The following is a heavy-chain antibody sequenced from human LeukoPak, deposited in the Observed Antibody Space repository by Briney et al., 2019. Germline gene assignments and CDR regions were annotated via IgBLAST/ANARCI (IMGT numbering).Heavy chain of an antibody. CDR1: GYTFTGYY. J-gene: IGHJ4*02. Sequence: ASVKVSCKASGYTFTGYYMHWVRQAPGQGLEWMGWINPNSGGTNYAQKFQGRVTMTRDTSISTAYMELSRLRSDDTAVYYCARDQAAAGISYDYWGQGTLVTVSS. D-gene: IGHD6-13*01. V-gene: IGHV1-2*02. CDR3: ARDQAAAGISYDY. CDR2: INPNSGGT.